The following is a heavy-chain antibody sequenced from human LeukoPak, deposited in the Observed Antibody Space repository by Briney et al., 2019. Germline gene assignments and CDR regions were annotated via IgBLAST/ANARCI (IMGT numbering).Heavy chain of an antibody. CDR1: GGSFSGYY. J-gene: IGHJ5*02. Sequence: SETLSLTCAVYGGSFSGYYWSWIRQPPGKGLEWIGDINHSGSTNYNSSLKSRVTISVDTSKNQFSLKLSSVTAADTAVYYCATTQGYCSGGSCLHTPNWFDPWGQGTLVTVSS. V-gene: IGHV4-34*01. CDR2: INHSGST. CDR3: ATTQGYCSGGSCLHTPNWFDP. D-gene: IGHD2-15*01.